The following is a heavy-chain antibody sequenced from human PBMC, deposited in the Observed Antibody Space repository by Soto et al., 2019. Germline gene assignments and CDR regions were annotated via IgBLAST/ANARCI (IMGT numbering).Heavy chain of an antibody. D-gene: IGHD3-3*01. CDR1: GGSISSYY. Sequence: SETLSLTCTVSGGSISSYYWSWIRQPPGKGLEWIGYIYYSGSTNYNPSLKSRVTISVDTSKNQFSLKLSSVTAADTAVYYCARDHGGGYFDYWGQGTLVTVSS. V-gene: IGHV4-59*01. J-gene: IGHJ4*02. CDR3: ARDHGGGYFDY. CDR2: IYYSGST.